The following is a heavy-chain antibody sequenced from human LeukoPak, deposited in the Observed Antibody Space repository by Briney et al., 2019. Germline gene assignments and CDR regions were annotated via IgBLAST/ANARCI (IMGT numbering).Heavy chain of an antibody. D-gene: IGHD5-12*01. V-gene: IGHV3-30*04. CDR2: ISYDGSNK. Sequence: GRSLRLSCAASGFTFSSYAMHWVRQAPGKGLEWVAVISYDGSNKYYADSVKGRSTISRDNSKNTLYLQMNSLRAEDTAVYYCARERGDYDSDNWFDSWGQGTLVTVSS. CDR3: ARERGDYDSDNWFDS. CDR1: GFTFSSYA. J-gene: IGHJ5*01.